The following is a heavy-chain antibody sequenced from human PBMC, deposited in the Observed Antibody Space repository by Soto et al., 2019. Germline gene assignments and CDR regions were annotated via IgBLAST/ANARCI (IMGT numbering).Heavy chain of an antibody. D-gene: IGHD6-19*01. CDR1: GGTFSSYA. CDR3: ARAVQSSNFDY. Sequence: SVKVSCQASGGTFSSYAISWVRQAPRQGLEWMGGIIPIFGTANYAQKFQGRVTITADESTSTAYMELSSLRSEDTAMYYCARAVQSSNFDYWGQGTLVTVSS. J-gene: IGHJ4*02. CDR2: IIPIFGTA. V-gene: IGHV1-69*13.